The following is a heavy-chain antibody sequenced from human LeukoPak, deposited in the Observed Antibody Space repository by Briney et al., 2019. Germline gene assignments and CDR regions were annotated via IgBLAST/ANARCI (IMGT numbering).Heavy chain of an antibody. CDR3: ARDPAGVGDYGDYGPLFDY. V-gene: IGHV4-39*07. J-gene: IGHJ4*02. CDR2: IYYSGST. CDR1: GGSISSSSYY. D-gene: IGHD4-17*01. Sequence: SETLSLTCTVSGGSISSSSYYWGWIRQPPGKGLEWIGSIYYSGSTYYNPSLKSRVTISVDTSKNQFSLKLSSVTAADTAVYYCARDPAGVGDYGDYGPLFDYWGQGTLVTVSS.